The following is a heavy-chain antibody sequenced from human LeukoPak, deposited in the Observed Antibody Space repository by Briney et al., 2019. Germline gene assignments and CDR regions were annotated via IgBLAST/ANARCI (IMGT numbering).Heavy chain of an antibody. D-gene: IGHD3-22*01. CDR3: AGEDNSSGYRPFDI. V-gene: IGHV1-2*06. CDR2: INPNNGGT. CDR1: GYTFSGYY. J-gene: IGHJ3*02. Sequence: ASVKVSCKASGYTFSGYYIHWVRQAPGQGLEWMGRINPNNGGTNYAQKFQGRVTMTRDLSMSTAYMELSRLRSDDTAVYYCAGEDNSSGYRPFDIWGQGTMVTVPS.